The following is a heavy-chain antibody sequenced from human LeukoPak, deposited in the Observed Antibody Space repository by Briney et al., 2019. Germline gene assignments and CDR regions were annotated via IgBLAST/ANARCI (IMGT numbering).Heavy chain of an antibody. D-gene: IGHD2-15*01. J-gene: IGHJ4*02. Sequence: SVKVSCKASGGTFSSYAINWVRQAPGQGLEWMGRIIPMLGTVNYAQKFQGRVTIIADKFTSTAYMELSSLRSEDTAMYYCARTHCSGGSCSQLFFDYWGQGTLVTVSS. V-gene: IGHV1-69*04. CDR1: GGTFSSYA. CDR3: ARTHCSGGSCSQLFFDY. CDR2: IIPMLGTV.